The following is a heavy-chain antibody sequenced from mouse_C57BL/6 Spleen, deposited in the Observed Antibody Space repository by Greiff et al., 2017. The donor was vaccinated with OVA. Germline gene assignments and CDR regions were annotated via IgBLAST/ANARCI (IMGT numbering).Heavy chain of an antibody. CDR2: IDPSDSET. J-gene: IGHJ3*01. Sequence: VQLQQPGAELVRPGSSVKLSCKASGYTFTSYWMHWVKQRPIQGLEWIGNIDPSDSETHYNQKFKDKATLTVDKSSSTAYMQLSSLTSEDSAVYYCARNGNYYGSSPWFAYWGQGTLVTVSA. CDR3: ARNGNYYGSSPWFAY. CDR1: GYTFTSYW. V-gene: IGHV1-52*01. D-gene: IGHD1-1*01.